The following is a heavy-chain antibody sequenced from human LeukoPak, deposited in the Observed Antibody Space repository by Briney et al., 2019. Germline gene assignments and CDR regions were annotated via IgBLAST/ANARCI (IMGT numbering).Heavy chain of an antibody. CDR3: ATDLNWVSH. D-gene: IGHD3-16*01. J-gene: IGHJ4*02. CDR1: GMNNYW. Sequence: PGESLRLSCIGSGMNNYWMTWLRQAPGKGLESLANINKDGSEKYYLDSVKGRITISRDNMKNSVFLEINSLRAEDTGIYYCATDLNWVSHWGQGTLVTVSS. CDR2: INKDGSEK. V-gene: IGHV3-7*01.